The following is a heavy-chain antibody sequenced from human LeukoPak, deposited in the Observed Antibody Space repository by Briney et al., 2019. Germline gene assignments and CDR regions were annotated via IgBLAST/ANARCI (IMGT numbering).Heavy chain of an antibody. CDR1: GFSFGSYA. J-gene: IGHJ4*02. Sequence: GGSLRLSCAASGFSFGSYAMHWVRQAPGEGLEWVAVITYDGSNKYYTDSVKGRFTISRDTFKNMLYLQMSSLRAEDTAVYYCAKDRSGTYSFDYCGQGTLVTVSS. CDR2: ITYDGSNK. D-gene: IGHD1-26*01. V-gene: IGHV3-30-3*01. CDR3: AKDRSGTYSFDY.